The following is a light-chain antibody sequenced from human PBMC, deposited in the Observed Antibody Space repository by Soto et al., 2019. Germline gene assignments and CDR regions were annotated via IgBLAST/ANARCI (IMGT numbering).Light chain of an antibody. Sequence: QSVLTQPPSVSGAPGQRVTISCTGSSSNIGAGHDVHWYQQLPGTAPKLLIYGNGNRPSGVPDRFSGSKSGTSASLAISGLRSADEADYYCAAWDDSLSGVVFGGGTKLTVL. J-gene: IGLJ2*01. CDR2: GNG. CDR3: AAWDDSLSGVV. CDR1: SSNIGAGHD. V-gene: IGLV1-40*01.